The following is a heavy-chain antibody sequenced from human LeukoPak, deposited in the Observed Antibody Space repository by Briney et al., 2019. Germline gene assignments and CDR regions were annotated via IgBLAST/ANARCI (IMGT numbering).Heavy chain of an antibody. V-gene: IGHV5-51*01. CDR2: IYPGDSDT. J-gene: IGHJ3*02. Sequence: GESLKISCKGSGYSFTSYWVGWVRQMPGKGLEWMGIIYPGDSDTRYSPSFQGQVTISADKSISTAYLQWSSLKASDTAMYYCAIWDAGFSPDGRNGYDFGHDGFDIWGQGTMVTVSS. CDR1: GYSFTSYW. D-gene: IGHD5-12*01. CDR3: AIWDAGFSPDGRNGYDFGHDGFDI.